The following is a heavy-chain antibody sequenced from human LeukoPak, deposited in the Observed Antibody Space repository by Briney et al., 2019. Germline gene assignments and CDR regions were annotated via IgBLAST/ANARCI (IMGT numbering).Heavy chain of an antibody. Sequence: SQTLSLTCTVSGGSISSGGYCWSWIRQHPGKGLEWIGYIYYSGSTYYNPSLKSRVTISVDTSKNQFSLKLSSVTAADTAVYYCATSPGDQLLYWGVRKGSGKKYGMDVWGQGTTVTVSS. CDR3: ATSPGDQLLYWGVRKGSGKKYGMDV. J-gene: IGHJ6*02. CDR2: IYYSGST. D-gene: IGHD2-2*02. V-gene: IGHV4-31*03. CDR1: GGSISSGGYC.